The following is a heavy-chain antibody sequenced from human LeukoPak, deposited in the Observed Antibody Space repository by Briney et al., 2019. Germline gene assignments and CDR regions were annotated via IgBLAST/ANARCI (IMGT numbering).Heavy chain of an antibody. CDR1: GFTFSSYE. V-gene: IGHV3-48*03. Sequence: GGSLRLSCAASGFTFSSYEMNWVRQAPGKGLEWVSYISSSGSTIYYADSVKGRFTISRDNAKNSLYLQMNSLRAEDTAVYYCARDNPTTVTPYYDYGMDVWGQGTTVTVSS. D-gene: IGHD4-17*01. J-gene: IGHJ6*02. CDR2: ISSSGSTI. CDR3: ARDNPTTVTPYYDYGMDV.